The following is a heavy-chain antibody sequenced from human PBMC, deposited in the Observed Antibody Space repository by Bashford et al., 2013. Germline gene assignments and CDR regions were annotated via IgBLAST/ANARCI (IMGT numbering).Heavy chain of an antibody. CDR1: GYTLTELS. V-gene: IGHV1-24*01. D-gene: IGHD2-2*01. CDR3: ATPDGVVPAAPFDY. Sequence: ASVKVSCKVSGYTLTELSMHWVRQAPGKGLEWMGGFDPEDGETIYAQKFQGRVTMTEDTSTDTAYMELSSLRSEDTAVYYCATPDGVVPAAPFDYWGQGTLVTVSS. J-gene: IGHJ4*02. CDR2: FDPEDGET.